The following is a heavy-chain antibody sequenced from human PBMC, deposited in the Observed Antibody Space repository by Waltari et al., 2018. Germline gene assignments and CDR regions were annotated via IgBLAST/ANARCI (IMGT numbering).Heavy chain of an antibody. CDR1: GYSISSGYY. Sequence: QVQLQESGPGLVKPSETLSLTCAVSGYSISSGYYWGWIRQPPGKGLEWIGSIYHSGGTYYNPSLKSRVTISVDTSKNQFSLKLSSVTAADTAVYYCAMRDGAHYFDYWGQGTLVTVSS. CDR2: IYHSGGT. CDR3: AMRDGAHYFDY. J-gene: IGHJ4*02. V-gene: IGHV4-38-2*01.